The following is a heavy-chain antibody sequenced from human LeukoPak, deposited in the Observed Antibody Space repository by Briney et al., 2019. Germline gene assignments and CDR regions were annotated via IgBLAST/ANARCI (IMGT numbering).Heavy chain of an antibody. D-gene: IGHD3-10*01. CDR3: ARIQLAGTSDAFDI. V-gene: IGHV1-18*01. CDR2: TSGYNGHT. Sequence: ASVKVSCKASGYTFYTYGISWVRQAPGQGLEWMGWTSGYNGHTKYAQKFHDRVTLTTDTSTSTAYMEMRSLRSDDTAVYYCARIQLAGTSDAFDIWGQGTMLTVS. CDR1: GYTFYTYG. J-gene: IGHJ3*02.